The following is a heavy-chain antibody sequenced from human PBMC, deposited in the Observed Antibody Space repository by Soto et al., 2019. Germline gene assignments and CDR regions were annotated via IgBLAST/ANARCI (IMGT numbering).Heavy chain of an antibody. Sequence: GGSLRLSCAASGFTFSSYSMNWVRQAPGKGLEWVSSISSSSSYIYYADSVKGRFTISRDNAKNSLYLHMISLRAEDTAVYYCAKERNSWYSSGSDSWGQGTLVTVSS. D-gene: IGHD2-15*01. CDR2: ISSSSSYI. CDR3: AKERNSWYSSGSDS. V-gene: IGHV3-21*04. J-gene: IGHJ4*02. CDR1: GFTFSSYS.